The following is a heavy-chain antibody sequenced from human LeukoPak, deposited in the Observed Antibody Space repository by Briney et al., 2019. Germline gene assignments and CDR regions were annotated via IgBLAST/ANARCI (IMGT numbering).Heavy chain of an antibody. CDR3: ARAGSLVRGVIPHDY. V-gene: IGHV3-21*01. Sequence: GGSLRLSCVAPGFIFSSYNMNWVRQAPGKGLEWVSSISSSGSYVYYADSVKGRFIISRDNAKNSLTLQMNSLRAEDTAVYCCARAGSLVRGVIPHDYWGQGTLVTVSS. CDR2: ISSSGSYV. CDR1: GFIFSSYN. J-gene: IGHJ4*02. D-gene: IGHD3-10*01.